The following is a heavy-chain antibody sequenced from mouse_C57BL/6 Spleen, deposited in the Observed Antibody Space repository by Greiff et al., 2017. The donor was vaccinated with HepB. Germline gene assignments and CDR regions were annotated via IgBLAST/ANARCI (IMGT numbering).Heavy chain of an antibody. Sequence: VQLQQSVAELVRPGASVKLSCTASGFNIKNTYMHWVKQRPEQGLEWIGRIDPANGNTKYAQKFQGKATITADTSSNTAYLQRSSLTSEDPAIYYCARAMSTTLEYYFDYWGQGTTLTVSS. J-gene: IGHJ2*01. D-gene: IGHD2-4*01. CDR2: IDPANGNT. CDR1: GFNIKNTY. V-gene: IGHV14-3*01. CDR3: ARAMSTTLEYYFDY.